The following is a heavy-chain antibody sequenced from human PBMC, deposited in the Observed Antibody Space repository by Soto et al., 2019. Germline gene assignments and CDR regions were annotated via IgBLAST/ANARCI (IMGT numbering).Heavy chain of an antibody. Sequence: VQLVESGGNLVKPGGSLRLSCAASGFTFNAAWMSWVRQAPGKGLEWVGRIKNKTDGGTTDFAAPVKGRFTISRDDSKNTVYLQMNSLKIEDTAVYYCTTGLAAAGTNYWGQGTLVTVSS. V-gene: IGHV3-15*01. CDR1: GFTFNAAW. J-gene: IGHJ4*02. CDR2: IKNKTDGGTT. D-gene: IGHD6-13*01. CDR3: TTGLAAAGTNY.